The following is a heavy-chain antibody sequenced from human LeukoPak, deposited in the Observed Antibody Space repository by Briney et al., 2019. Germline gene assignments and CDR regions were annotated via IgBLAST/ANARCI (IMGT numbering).Heavy chain of an antibody. CDR3: ARGFSYGILY. J-gene: IGHJ4*02. CDR1: GFTFSSYA. V-gene: IGHV3-23*01. D-gene: IGHD5-18*01. CDR2: ISISGAST. Sequence: GGSLRLSCTASGFTFSSYAMTWVRQAPGKGLEWVSGISISGASTYYADSVKGRFTISRDNAKNSLYLQMNSLRDEDTAVYYCARGFSYGILYWGQGTLVTVSS.